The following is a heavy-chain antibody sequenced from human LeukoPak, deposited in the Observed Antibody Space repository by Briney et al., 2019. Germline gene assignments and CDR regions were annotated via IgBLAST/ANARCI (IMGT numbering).Heavy chain of an antibody. CDR2: ISGSGVMT. CDR3: AKDRSIGTYYTFDH. CDR1: GFTFSDYA. D-gene: IGHD1-26*01. Sequence: GGSLRISYAAPGFTFSDYAMTWVRQAPGKGLEWVATISGSGVMTYYADSVKGRFTVSGDNSKNTLYLQMSSLTAADTAVYYCAKDRSIGTYYTFDHWGQGTLVTVSA. J-gene: IGHJ4*02. V-gene: IGHV3-23*01.